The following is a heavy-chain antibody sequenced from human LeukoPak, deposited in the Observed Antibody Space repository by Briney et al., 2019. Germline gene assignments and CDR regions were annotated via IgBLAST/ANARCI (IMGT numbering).Heavy chain of an antibody. CDR2: IIPIFGTA. V-gene: IGHV1-69*13. CDR3: ARSESTLFDAFDI. Sequence: GASVKVSCKASGGTFSSYAISWVRQAPGQGLEWMGGIIPIFGTANYAQKFQGRVTITADESTSTAYMELSSLRSEDTAVYYCARSESTLFDAFDIWGQGTMVTVSS. CDR1: GGTFSSYA. D-gene: IGHD3-10*01. J-gene: IGHJ3*02.